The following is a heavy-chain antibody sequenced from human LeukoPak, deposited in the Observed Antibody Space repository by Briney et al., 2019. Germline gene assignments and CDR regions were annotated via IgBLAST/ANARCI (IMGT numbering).Heavy chain of an antibody. J-gene: IGHJ4*02. D-gene: IGHD2-2*01. CDR2: ISSSSSYI. CDR3: VRDLSVVPAAR. CDR1: EFTFSTYS. Sequence: PGGSLRLSCAASEFTFSTYSMNWVRQAPGKGLEWVSSISSSSSYIYYADSVKGRFTISRDNAKNSLYLQMNSLRAEDTAVYYCVRDLSVVPAARWGQGTLVTVCS. V-gene: IGHV3-21*01.